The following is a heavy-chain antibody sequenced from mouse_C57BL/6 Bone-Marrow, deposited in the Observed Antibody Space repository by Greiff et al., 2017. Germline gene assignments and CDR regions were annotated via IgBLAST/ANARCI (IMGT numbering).Heavy chain of an antibody. CDR1: GYTFTSYW. D-gene: IGHD3-2*02. Sequence: QVQLQQPGAELVRPGSSVKLSCTASGYTFTSYWMDWVKQRPGQGLEWIGNIYPSDSETHYNQKFKDKATLTVDKSSSTAYMQLSSLTSKDSAVYYCARDQADDWGQGTTLTVSS. J-gene: IGHJ2*01. CDR3: ARDQADD. CDR2: IYPSDSET. V-gene: IGHV1-61*01.